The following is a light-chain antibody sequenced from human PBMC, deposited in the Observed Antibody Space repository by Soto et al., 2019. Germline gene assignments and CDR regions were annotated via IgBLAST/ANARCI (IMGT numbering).Light chain of an antibody. V-gene: IGKV1-27*01. CDR2: AAS. Sequence: DIQMTQSPSSLSASVGDRVTITCRASQAISNYLAWYQQKPGKVPKLLIYAASTLQSGVPSRFSGSGSGTDFTLTISSLQPEDGATYSCQKHNSAPYTFGQGTRLEIK. CDR3: QKHNSAPYT. J-gene: IGKJ2*01. CDR1: QAISNY.